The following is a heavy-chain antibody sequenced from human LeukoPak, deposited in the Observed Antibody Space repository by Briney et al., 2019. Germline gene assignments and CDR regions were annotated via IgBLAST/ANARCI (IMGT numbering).Heavy chain of an antibody. D-gene: IGHD6-19*01. CDR1: GFTFSSYA. V-gene: IGHV3-64D*06. J-gene: IGHJ4*02. CDR3: VKEGYSSGWYEY. Sequence: GGSLRLSCSASGFTFSSYAVHWVRQAPGRGLEYVSAISRSGGNTYYADSVRGRFTISRDNSNNTVYLQMSSLRPEDTAVYYCVKEGYSSGWYEYWGQGTLVTVSS. CDR2: ISRSGGNT.